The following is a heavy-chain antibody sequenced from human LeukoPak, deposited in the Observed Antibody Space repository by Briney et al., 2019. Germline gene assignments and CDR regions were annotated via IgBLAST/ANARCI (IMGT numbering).Heavy chain of an antibody. J-gene: IGHJ2*01. Sequence: SEILSLTCAVYGGSFSGYYWSWIRQPPGKGLEWIGEINHSGSTNYNPSLKSRVTISVDTSKNQFSLKLSSVTAADTAVYYCARRPWYFDLWGRGTLVTVSS. CDR1: GGSFSGYY. CDR2: INHSGST. V-gene: IGHV4-34*01. CDR3: ARRPWYFDL.